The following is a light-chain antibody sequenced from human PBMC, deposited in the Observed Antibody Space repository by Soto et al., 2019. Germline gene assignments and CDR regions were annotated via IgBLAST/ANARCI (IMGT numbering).Light chain of an antibody. V-gene: IGKV1-33*01. CDR3: QQYDDLPIT. CDR1: QSVSSY. J-gene: IGKJ5*01. CDR2: DVS. Sequence: DIQMTQSPSSLSASVGDRVTITCLASQSVSSYLNWYQQKPGKAPKLLIYDVSKLETGVPSRFSGSGSGTDCTFTISSLQPEDIATYFCQQYDDLPITLGQGTRLEIK.